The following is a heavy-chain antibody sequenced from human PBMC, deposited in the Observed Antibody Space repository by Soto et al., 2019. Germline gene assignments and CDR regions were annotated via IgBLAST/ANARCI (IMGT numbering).Heavy chain of an antibody. V-gene: IGHV4-34*01. CDR1: GGSFSGYY. CDR2: INHSGST. D-gene: IGHD4-4*01. CDR3: ARSPPDYSNYDPDYYYMDV. J-gene: IGHJ6*03. Sequence: SETLSLTCAVYGGSFSGYYGSWIRQPPGKGLEWIGEINHSGSTNYNPSLKSRVTISVDTSKNQFSLKLSSVTAADTAVYYCARSPPDYSNYDPDYYYMDVWGKGTTVTVSS.